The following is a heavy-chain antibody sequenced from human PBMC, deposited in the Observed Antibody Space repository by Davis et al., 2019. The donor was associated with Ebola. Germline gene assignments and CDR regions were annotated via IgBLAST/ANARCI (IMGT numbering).Heavy chain of an antibody. CDR2: IYYSGST. CDR3: ARDRGYGDAFDI. D-gene: IGHD5-12*01. Sequence: MPSETLSLTFAVHGGSFSSYYWSWIRQPPGKGLEWIGYIYYSGSTNYNPSLKSRVTISVDTSKNQFSLKLSSVTAADTAVYYCARDRGYGDAFDIWGQGTMVTVSS. J-gene: IGHJ3*02. V-gene: IGHV4-59*01. CDR1: GGSFSSYY.